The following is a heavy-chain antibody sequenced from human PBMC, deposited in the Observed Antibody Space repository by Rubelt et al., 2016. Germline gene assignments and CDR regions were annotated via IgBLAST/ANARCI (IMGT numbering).Heavy chain of an antibody. J-gene: IGHJ6*02. CDR2: IDWDDDK. Sequence: QVTLRESGPALVKPTQTLTLTCTFSGFSLSTSGMCVSWIRQPPGKALEWLARIDWDDDKYYSTSLKTRLTISKDTSKNQVVLTMTNMDPVDTATYYCARILSVGGTNATYYYYYGMDVWGQGTTVTVSS. D-gene: IGHD6-19*01. CDR3: ARILSVGGTNATYYYYYGMDV. CDR1: GFSLSTSGMC. V-gene: IGHV2-70*15.